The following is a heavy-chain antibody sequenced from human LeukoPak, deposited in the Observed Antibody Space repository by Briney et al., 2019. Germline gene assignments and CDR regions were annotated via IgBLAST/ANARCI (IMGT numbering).Heavy chain of an antibody. CDR1: GGTFSSYA. V-gene: IGHV1-69*04. CDR2: IIPILGIA. J-gene: IGHJ3*02. D-gene: IGHD2-2*01. CDR3: ARDFGQLVPDAFDI. Sequence: ASVEVSCKASGGTFSSYAISWVRQAPGQGLGWMGRIIPILGIANYAQKFQGRVTITADKSTSTAYMELSSLRSEDTAVYYCARDFGQLVPDAFDIWGQGTMVTVSS.